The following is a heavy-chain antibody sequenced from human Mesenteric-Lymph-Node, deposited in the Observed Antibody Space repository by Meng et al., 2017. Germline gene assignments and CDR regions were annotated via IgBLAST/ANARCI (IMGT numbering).Heavy chain of an antibody. CDR3: ARHILGAYDY. J-gene: IGHJ4*02. V-gene: IGHV3-7*01. CDR2: ISEDGSLN. Sequence: GESLKISCEASGFAFSKFWMSWVRQAPGKGLECVATISEDGSLNYYVDSVKGRFTISRDNAKNSLFLQMDTLRAEDTAVYYCARHILGAYDYWGQGTLVTGAS. CDR1: GFAFSKFW. D-gene: IGHD1-26*01.